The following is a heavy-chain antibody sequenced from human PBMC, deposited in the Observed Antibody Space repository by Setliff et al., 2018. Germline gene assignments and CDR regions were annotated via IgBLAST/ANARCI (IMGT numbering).Heavy chain of an antibody. J-gene: IGHJ6*03. V-gene: IGHV7-4-1*02. D-gene: IGHD1-1*01. CDR2: INTNTGNP. CDR3: ARDREGDGNYYMDV. Sequence: ASVKVSCKASGYSFSTYAMSWIRQAPGQGLEWMGWINTNTGNPSYAQGFTGRFVFSLDTSVSTAYLQMNSLRAEDTAVYYCARDREGDGNYYMDVWGKGTTVTVSS. CDR1: GYSFSTYA.